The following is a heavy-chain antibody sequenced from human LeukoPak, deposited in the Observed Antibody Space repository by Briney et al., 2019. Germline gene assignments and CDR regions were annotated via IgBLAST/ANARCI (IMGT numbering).Heavy chain of an antibody. Sequence: SGTLSLTCAVSGDSINSSNWWSWVRQPPGKGLEWIGEINHSGSTNYNPSLKSRVTISVDTSKNQFSLKLSSVTAADTAVYYCARGRDIVVVPAANWFDPWGQGTLVTVSS. V-gene: IGHV4-4*02. CDR2: INHSGST. J-gene: IGHJ5*02. CDR1: GDSINSSNW. D-gene: IGHD2-2*01. CDR3: ARGRDIVVVPAANWFDP.